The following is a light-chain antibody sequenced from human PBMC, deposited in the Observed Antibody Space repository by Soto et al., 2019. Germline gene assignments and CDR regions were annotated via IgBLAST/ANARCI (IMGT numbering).Light chain of an antibody. CDR3: AAWDDRLNGVV. CDR1: SSNIGSTT. J-gene: IGLJ3*02. CDR2: NNN. Sequence: QSVLTQPPSASGTPGQRVTIACSGSSSNIGSTTVKWYQQLPGTAPKLLIYNNNQRPSGFPDRFSGSKSGTSASLAISGLQFEDEADYYCAAWDDRLNGVVFGGGTKLTVL. V-gene: IGLV1-44*01.